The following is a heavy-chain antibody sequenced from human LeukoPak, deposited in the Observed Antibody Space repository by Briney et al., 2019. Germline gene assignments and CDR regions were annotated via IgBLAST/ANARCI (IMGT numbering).Heavy chain of an antibody. J-gene: IGHJ4*02. CDR1: GFTFSSYA. D-gene: IGHD1-26*01. CDR3: AKVSWSWYFDS. V-gene: IGHV3-23*01. Sequence: GGSLRLSCAASGFTFSSYAMSWVRQAPGKGLEWVSAISGSGGSTYYADSVKGRFTISRDNSKSMLYLQMSSLRAEDTAAYHCAKVSWSWYFDSWGQGTLVTVSS. CDR2: ISGSGGST.